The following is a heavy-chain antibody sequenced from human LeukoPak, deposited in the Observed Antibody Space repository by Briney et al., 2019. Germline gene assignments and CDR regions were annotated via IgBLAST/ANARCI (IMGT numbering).Heavy chain of an antibody. Sequence: SGPTLVNPTQTLTLTCTFSGFSLSTSGMCVSWIRQPPGKALEWLSLIDWDNDKYYSTSLKTRLTISKDTSKHQVVLTITNMDPVDTATYFCARIRWYYDSRGFYDYWGQGTLVTVSS. CDR1: GFSLSTSGMC. CDR2: IDWDNDK. D-gene: IGHD3-22*01. J-gene: IGHJ4*02. CDR3: ARIRWYYDSRGFYDY. V-gene: IGHV2-70*01.